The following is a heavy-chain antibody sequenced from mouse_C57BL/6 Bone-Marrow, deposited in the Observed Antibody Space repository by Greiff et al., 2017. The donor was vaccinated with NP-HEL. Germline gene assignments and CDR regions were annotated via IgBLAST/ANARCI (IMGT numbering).Heavy chain of an antibody. CDR3: AHGYYYAMDY. CDR2: IHPNSGST. Sequence: VQLQQPGAELVKPGASVKLSCKASGYTFTSYWMHWVKQRPGQGLEWIGMIHPNSGSTNYNEKFKSKATLTVDKSSSTAYMQLSSLTSEDSAVYYCAHGYYYAMDYGGQGTSVTVSS. CDR1: GYTFTSYW. J-gene: IGHJ4*01. D-gene: IGHD1-1*01. V-gene: IGHV1-64*01.